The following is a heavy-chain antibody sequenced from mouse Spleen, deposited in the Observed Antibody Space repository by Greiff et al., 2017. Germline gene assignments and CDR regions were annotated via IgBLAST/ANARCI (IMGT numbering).Heavy chain of an antibody. CDR3: ARGAKRRFDY. CDR2: IDPSDGYT. V-gene: IGHV1-69*01. CDR1: GYTFTSYW. Sequence: VQLQQPGAELVMPGASVKLSCKASGYTFTSYWMHWVKQRPGQGLEWIGEIDPSDGYTNFNQKFKGKATLTVDKSSSTAYMQLSSLTSEDSAVYYCARGAKRRFDYWGQGTTLTGSS. J-gene: IGHJ2*01.